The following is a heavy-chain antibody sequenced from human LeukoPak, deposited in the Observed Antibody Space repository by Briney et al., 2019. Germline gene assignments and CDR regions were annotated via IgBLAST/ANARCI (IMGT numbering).Heavy chain of an antibody. Sequence: GGSLRLSCAASGFTLSNSSMNWVRQAPGKGLEWVSSISSSSDYIYDADSVKGRFTISRDNAKNSLYLQMNSLKTEDTAVYYCARGTLRYYDSSGYYYEQGYYYMDVWGKGTTVTVSS. D-gene: IGHD3-22*01. CDR3: ARGTLRYYDSSGYYYEQGYYYMDV. V-gene: IGHV3-21*04. J-gene: IGHJ6*03. CDR2: ISSSSDYI. CDR1: GFTLSNSS.